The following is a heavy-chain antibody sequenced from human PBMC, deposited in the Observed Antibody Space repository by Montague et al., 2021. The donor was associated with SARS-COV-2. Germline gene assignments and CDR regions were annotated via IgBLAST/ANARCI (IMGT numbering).Heavy chain of an antibody. V-gene: IGHV4-34*01. D-gene: IGHD1-1*01. Sequence: SETLSLTCAVYGGPFSDYHWTWIRQSPGGGLEWIGQINYGGSTKYNPSLRSRVTISIDTSKNQFSLKLTSVTAADTAVYYCARSAPGYWGQGTLVTVSS. CDR1: GGPFSDYH. CDR2: INYGGST. CDR3: ARSAPGY. J-gene: IGHJ4*02.